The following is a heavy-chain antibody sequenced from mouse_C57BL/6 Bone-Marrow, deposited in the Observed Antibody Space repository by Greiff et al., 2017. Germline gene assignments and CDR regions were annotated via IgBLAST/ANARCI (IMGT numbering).Heavy chain of an antibody. Sequence: EVQLQQSGGDLVKPGGSLKLSCAASGFTFSSYGMSWVRQTPDKRLEWVATISSGGSYTYYPDSVKGTFTISRDNATNTLYLQISSLKSEDTAVYYCERHLRGYYAMDYWGQGTSVTVSS. CDR2: ISSGGSYT. D-gene: IGHD3-2*02. CDR1: GFTFSSYG. V-gene: IGHV5-6*01. J-gene: IGHJ4*01. CDR3: ERHLRGYYAMDY.